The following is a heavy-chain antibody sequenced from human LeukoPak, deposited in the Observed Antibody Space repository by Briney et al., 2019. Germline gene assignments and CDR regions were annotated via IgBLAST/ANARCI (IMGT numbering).Heavy chain of an antibody. CDR3: ARDSRGGWSGYFDL. CDR1: GFIFRNYG. D-gene: IGHD6-19*01. J-gene: IGHJ4*02. CDR2: IWHDGSAE. V-gene: IGHV3-33*07. Sequence: QPGRSLRLSCAASGFIFRNYGMYWVRQAPGKGLEWVAVIWHDGSAEFYADSVKGRFSISRDDSKNTVYLQMNSLRVEDTALYYCARDSRGGWSGYFDLWGQGIVATVSS.